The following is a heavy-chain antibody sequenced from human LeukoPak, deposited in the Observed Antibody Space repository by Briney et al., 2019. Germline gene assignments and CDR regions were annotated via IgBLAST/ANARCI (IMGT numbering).Heavy chain of an antibody. CDR1: GYTFTGYY. J-gene: IGHJ4*02. V-gene: IGHV1-2*02. D-gene: IGHD6-19*01. Sequence: ASVKVSCKASGYTFTGYYMHWVRQAPGQGLEWMGWINPNSGGTNYAQKFQGRVTMTRDTSISTAYMELSRLRSDDTAVYYCARATRVQRWPTVDYWGQGTLVTVSS. CDR2: INPNSGGT. CDR3: ARATRVQRWPTVDY.